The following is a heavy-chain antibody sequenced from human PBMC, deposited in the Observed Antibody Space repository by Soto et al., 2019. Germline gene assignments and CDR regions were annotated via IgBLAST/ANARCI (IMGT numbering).Heavy chain of an antibody. Sequence: QVQLQESGPGLVKPSETLSLTCTVSGDSVSSGSYYWTWIRQAPGKGLEWIGYIQSSGNTNHNPSLMSRDTISLDTSKNQFSLNLRSVTAADTAVYYCARRNSRGHRAAWYWGQGTLVTVSS. CDR3: ARRNSRGHRAAWY. CDR1: GDSVSSGSYY. D-gene: IGHD3-22*01. V-gene: IGHV4-61*01. J-gene: IGHJ4*02. CDR2: IQSSGNT.